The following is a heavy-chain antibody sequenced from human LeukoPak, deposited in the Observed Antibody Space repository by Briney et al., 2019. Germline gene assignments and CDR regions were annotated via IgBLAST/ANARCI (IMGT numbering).Heavy chain of an antibody. J-gene: IGHJ4*02. CDR3: AKGPRFLDEGIDY. V-gene: IGHV3-48*01. D-gene: IGHD3-3*01. CDR2: ISSSSSTI. CDR1: GFTFSSYS. Sequence: GGSLRLSCAASGFTFSSYSMNWVRQAPGKGLEWVSYISSSSSTIYYADSVKGRLTISRDNAKNSLYLQMNSLRAEDTALYYCAKGPRFLDEGIDYWGQGTLVTVSS.